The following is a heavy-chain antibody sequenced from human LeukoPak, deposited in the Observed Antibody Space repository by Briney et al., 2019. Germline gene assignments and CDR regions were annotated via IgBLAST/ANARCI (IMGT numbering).Heavy chain of an antibody. J-gene: IGHJ3*02. V-gene: IGHV4-31*03. Sequence: SQTLSLTCTVSGGSISSGGYYWSWIRQHPGKGLEWIGYIYYSGSTYYNPSLKSRVTISVDTSKNQFSLKLSSVTAADTAVYYRARDGNWNDPRAFDIWGQGTMVTVSS. CDR1: GGSISSGGYY. CDR2: IYYSGST. CDR3: ARDGNWNDPRAFDI. D-gene: IGHD1-20*01.